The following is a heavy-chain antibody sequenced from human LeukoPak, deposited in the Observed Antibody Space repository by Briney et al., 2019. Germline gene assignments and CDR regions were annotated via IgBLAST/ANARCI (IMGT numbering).Heavy chain of an antibody. CDR3: ASSGPRSVYYFDY. D-gene: IGHD3-10*01. J-gene: IGHJ4*02. Sequence: PSETLSLTCTVSGGSVSSGSYYWSWIRQPPGKGLEWIGYIYYSGSTNYNPSLKSRVTISVDTSKNQFSLKPSSVTAADTAVYYCASSGPRSVYYFDYWGQGTLVTVSS. CDR2: IYYSGST. CDR1: GGSVSSGSYY. V-gene: IGHV4-61*01.